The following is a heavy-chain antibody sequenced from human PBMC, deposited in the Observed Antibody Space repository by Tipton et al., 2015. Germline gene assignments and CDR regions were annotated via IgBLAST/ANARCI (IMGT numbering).Heavy chain of an antibody. J-gene: IGHJ4*02. CDR3: ARHASGYYSPHPFDL. CDR1: GFTFGDYA. D-gene: IGHD5-12*01. V-gene: IGHV3-49*03. CDR2: ISSKAYGGATYGGAT. Sequence: SLRLSCRGSGFTFGDYAVSWFRQAPGKGLEWVSFISSKAYGGATYGGATQYAASVKDRFTISRDDSRSIAYLQMNSLKTEDTALSFCARHASGYYSPHPFDLWGQGTLVTVSS.